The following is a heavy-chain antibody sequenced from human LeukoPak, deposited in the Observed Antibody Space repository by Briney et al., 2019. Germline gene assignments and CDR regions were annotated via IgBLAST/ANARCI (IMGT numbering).Heavy chain of an antibody. CDR2: INHSGST. D-gene: IGHD3-22*01. CDR1: GGSFSGYY. Sequence: SETLSLTCAVYGGSFSGYYWSWIRQPPGKGLEWIGEINHSGSTNYNPSLKSRVTISVDTSKNQFSLKLSSVTAADTAVYYCARDETYYYDSSGENDYWGQGTLVTVSS. CDR3: ARDETYYYDSSGENDY. J-gene: IGHJ4*02. V-gene: IGHV4-34*01.